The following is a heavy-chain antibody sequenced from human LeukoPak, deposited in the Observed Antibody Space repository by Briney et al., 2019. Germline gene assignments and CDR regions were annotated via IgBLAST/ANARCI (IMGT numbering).Heavy chain of an antibody. V-gene: IGHV4-59*08. CDR1: GGSIIGHW. CDR3: ARAVVTPLVWFDP. J-gene: IGHJ5*02. CDR2: IFYSGGST. Sequence: SETLSLTCTVSGGSIIGHWWSWIRQPPGKGLEWIGDIFYSGGSTNYNPSLKSRLTMSLDTSKNQFSLKLTSVTAADTALYYCARAVVTPLVWFDPWGQGTLVTVSS. D-gene: IGHD4-23*01.